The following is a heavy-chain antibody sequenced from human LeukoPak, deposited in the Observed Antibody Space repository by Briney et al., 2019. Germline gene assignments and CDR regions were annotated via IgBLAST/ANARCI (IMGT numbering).Heavy chain of an antibody. CDR3: ARDQRGSSGPTDY. CDR1: GYTFTGYY. J-gene: IGHJ4*02. Sequence: ASVKVSCKASGYTFTGYYMHWVRQAPGQGLEWMGWINPNSGGTNYAQKFRGRVTMTRDTSISTAYMELSRLRSDDTAVYYCARDQRGSSGPTDYWGQGTLVTVSS. V-gene: IGHV1-2*02. CDR2: INPNSGGT. D-gene: IGHD6-19*01.